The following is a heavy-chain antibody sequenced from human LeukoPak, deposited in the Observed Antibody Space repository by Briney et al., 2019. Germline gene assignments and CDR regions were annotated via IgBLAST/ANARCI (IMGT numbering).Heavy chain of an antibody. CDR1: GGSISTYY. Sequence: SETLSLTCSVSGGSISTYYWSWIRQPPGKGLEWIGYIYYSGSTNYNPSLKSRATISVDTSKNQFSLKLRSVTAADTAVYYCARVVREYYYDSSGYYPAEYFQHWGQGTLVTVSS. CDR3: ARVVREYYYDSSGYYPAEYFQH. V-gene: IGHV4-59*01. J-gene: IGHJ1*01. D-gene: IGHD3-22*01. CDR2: IYYSGST.